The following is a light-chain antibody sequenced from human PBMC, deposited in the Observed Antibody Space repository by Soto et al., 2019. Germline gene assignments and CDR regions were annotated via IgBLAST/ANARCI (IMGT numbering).Light chain of an antibody. V-gene: IGLV2-23*02. Sequence: QSALTQPASVSGTPEQSITISCTGTSSDVGSYNLVSWYQQHPGKAPKLMIYEVSKRPSGVSNRFSGSKSGNTASLTISGLQAEDEADYYCCSYAGSSPYVFGTGTKVTVL. J-gene: IGLJ1*01. CDR3: CSYAGSSPYV. CDR2: EVS. CDR1: SSDVGSYNL.